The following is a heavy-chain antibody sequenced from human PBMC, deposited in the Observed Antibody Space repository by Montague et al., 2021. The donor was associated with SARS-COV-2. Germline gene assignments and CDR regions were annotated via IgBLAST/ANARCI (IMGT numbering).Heavy chain of an antibody. V-gene: IGHV3-23*01. CDR1: GFTFSSYA. J-gene: IGHJ6*02. Sequence: SLRLSCAASGFTFSSYAMRWVRQAPGKGLEWVSAISVSGGSTYYAASVKGRFTISRDNSKTTLYLQMNSLRPEAPAVYYCAKDTAVLGELSYYYGMDVWGQGTTVTVSS. CDR2: ISVSGGST. D-gene: IGHD3-10*01. CDR3: AKDTAVLGELSYYYGMDV.